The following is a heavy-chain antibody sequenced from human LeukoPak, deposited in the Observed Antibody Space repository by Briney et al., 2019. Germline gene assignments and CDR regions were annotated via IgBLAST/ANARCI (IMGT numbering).Heavy chain of an antibody. V-gene: IGHV4-34*01. CDR3: ARGIWTWQQLRRGWFDP. D-gene: IGHD6-13*01. CDR1: GGSFSGYY. Sequence: SETLSLTCAVYGGSFSGYYWSWVRQPPGKGLEWIGEINHSGSTNYNPSLKSRVTISVDTSKNQFSLKLSSVTAADTAVYYCARGIWTWQQLRRGWFDPWGQGTLVTVSS. J-gene: IGHJ5*02. CDR2: INHSGST.